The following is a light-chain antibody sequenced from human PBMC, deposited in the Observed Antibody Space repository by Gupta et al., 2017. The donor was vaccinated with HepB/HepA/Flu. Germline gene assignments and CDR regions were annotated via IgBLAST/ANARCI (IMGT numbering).Light chain of an antibody. Sequence: SVLTQPPSVSAAPGQKVTISCSGSSSNIGNNYVSWYQQLPGTAPKLLIYENNKRPSGIPDRFSGSKSGTSATLGITGLQTGDEADYYCGTWDSSLSALVFGTGTKVTVL. V-gene: IGLV1-51*02. CDR2: ENN. J-gene: IGLJ1*01. CDR3: GTWDSSLSALV. CDR1: SSNIGNNY.